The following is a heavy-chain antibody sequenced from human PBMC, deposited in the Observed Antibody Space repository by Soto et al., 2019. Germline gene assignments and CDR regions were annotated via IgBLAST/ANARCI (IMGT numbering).Heavy chain of an antibody. J-gene: IGHJ6*02. CDR1: GFTFSSYA. CDR2: ISGSGGST. CDR3: ARDEGIIAARPGYTGMDV. V-gene: IGHV3-23*01. Sequence: EVQLLESGGGLVQPGGSLRLSCAASGFTFSSYAMSWVRQAPGKGLEWVSAISGSGGSTYYADSVKGRFTISRDNSKNTLYLQMNSLRAEDTAVYYCARDEGIIAARPGYTGMDVWGQGTTVTVSS. D-gene: IGHD6-6*01.